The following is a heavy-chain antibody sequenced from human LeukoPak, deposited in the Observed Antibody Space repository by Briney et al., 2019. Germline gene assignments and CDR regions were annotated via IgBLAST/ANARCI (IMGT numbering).Heavy chain of an antibody. J-gene: IGHJ4*02. CDR2: INPSGGST. Sequence: ASVKVSCKASGYTFTSYAMHWVRQAPGQRLEWMGIINPSGGSTSYAQKFQGRVTMTRDMSTSTVYMELSSLRSEDTAVYYCAREHYDFWSGYLTSGDFDYWGQGTLVAVSS. D-gene: IGHD3-3*01. CDR1: GYTFTSYA. V-gene: IGHV1-46*01. CDR3: AREHYDFWSGYLTSGDFDY.